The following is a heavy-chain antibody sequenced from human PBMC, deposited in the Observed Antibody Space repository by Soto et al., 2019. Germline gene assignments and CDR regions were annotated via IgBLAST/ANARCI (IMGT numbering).Heavy chain of an antibody. Sequence: SETLSLTCAVYGGSFSGYYWSWIRQPPGKGLEWIGEINHSGSTNYNPSLKSRVTISVDTSKNQFSLKLSSVTAADTAVYYCARGTGHCSGGSCSNWNYYYYMDVWGKGTTVTVSS. CDR1: GGSFSGYY. CDR3: ARGTGHCSGGSCSNWNYYYYMDV. CDR2: INHSGST. V-gene: IGHV4-34*01. J-gene: IGHJ6*03. D-gene: IGHD2-15*01.